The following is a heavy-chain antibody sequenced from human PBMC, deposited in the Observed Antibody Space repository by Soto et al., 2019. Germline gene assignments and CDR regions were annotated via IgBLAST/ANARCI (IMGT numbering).Heavy chain of an antibody. Sequence: EVQLVESGGDLVQRGGSLRLSCAASGFPFSSYWMHWVRHTPGKGLDWVARISGDGVTTYYADSVTGRFTVSRDNAKNTLSLQISGLSAEDTAVYYGAREYYGLLTGYYTDYWGQGTLVSVSS. CDR1: GFPFSSYW. J-gene: IGHJ4*02. CDR2: ISGDGVTT. CDR3: AREYYGLLTGYYTDY. V-gene: IGHV3-74*01. D-gene: IGHD3-9*01.